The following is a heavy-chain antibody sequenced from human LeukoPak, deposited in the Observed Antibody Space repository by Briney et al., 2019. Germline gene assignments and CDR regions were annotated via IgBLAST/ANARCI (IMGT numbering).Heavy chain of an antibody. J-gene: IGHJ6*03. CDR2: IYPGDSDT. Sequence: GESLKISCKGSGYRFTSYWTGWVRQMPGKGLEWMGIIYPGDSDTRYSPSFQGQVTISADKSISTAYLQWSSLKASDTAMYYCARHLITAAGISHYYYYMDVWGKGTTVTVSS. CDR3: ARHLITAAGISHYYYYMDV. V-gene: IGHV5-51*01. D-gene: IGHD6-13*01. CDR1: GYRFTSYW.